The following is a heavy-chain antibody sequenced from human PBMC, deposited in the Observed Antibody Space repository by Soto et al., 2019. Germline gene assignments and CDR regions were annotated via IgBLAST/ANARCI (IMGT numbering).Heavy chain of an antibody. CDR3: ARGRGYSYGLDP. CDR1: GDSISSNNNY. CDR2: ISYSGTT. V-gene: IGHV4-30-4*01. J-gene: IGHJ5*02. Sequence: PSETLSLTCTVSGDSISSNNNYWSWIRQPPGEGLEWIGFISYSGTTSYSPSLKSRVAISLDTSKNQFSLSLSSVTAAGTAVYYCARGRGYSYGLDPWGQGNLVTVSS. D-gene: IGHD5-18*01.